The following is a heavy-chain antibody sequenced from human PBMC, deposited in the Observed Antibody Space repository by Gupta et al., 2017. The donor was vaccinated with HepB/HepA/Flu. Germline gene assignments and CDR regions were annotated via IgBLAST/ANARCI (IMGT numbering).Heavy chain of an antibody. D-gene: IGHD5-24*01. J-gene: IGHJ3*02. CDR1: GVTFDDYA. V-gene: IGHV3-9*01. Sequence: EVQLVESGGGLVQPGRSLRLSFSASGVTFDDYAMHWVRQAPRKGLEWVSSISWNSGIVGYAESVKGRFTISRDNAKNSLYLQINSLTDDDTASYYCARSRDTGRHDAYDIWGQGTMVTVSS. CDR3: ARSRDTGRHDAYDI. CDR2: ISWNSGIV.